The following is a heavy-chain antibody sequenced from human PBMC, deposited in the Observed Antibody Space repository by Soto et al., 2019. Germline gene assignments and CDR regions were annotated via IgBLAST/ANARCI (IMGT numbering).Heavy chain of an antibody. CDR2: TWYDGNNR. D-gene: IGHD5-12*01. CDR3: ARDRSGYDQTPDY. CDR1: VFTFRNHG. V-gene: IGHV3-33*01. Sequence: GGTLRLSGIASVFTFRNHGMHWVRQGPGKGLEWVAVTWYDGNNRYYADSVKGRFTISRDNSKNTLYLQMDSLRADDTAVYYCARDRSGYDQTPDYWGQGTLVTVSS. J-gene: IGHJ4*02.